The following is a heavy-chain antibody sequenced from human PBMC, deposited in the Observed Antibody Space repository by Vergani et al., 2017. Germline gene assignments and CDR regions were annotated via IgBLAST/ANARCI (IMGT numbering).Heavy chain of an antibody. CDR2: IRSKAYGGTT. V-gene: IGHV3-49*04. CDR1: GFTFSDFS. CDR3: ARRIVVEPGIPRVDWLDP. Sequence: VQLVESGGGLVKPGGSLRLSCAASGFTFSDFSMSWVRQAPGKGLEWVAFIRSKAYGGTTEYAASVKGRFTILRDDSRGTVYLQMDRLESADTAVYYCARRIVVEPGIPRVDWLDPWGPGTLVTVSS. J-gene: IGHJ5*02. D-gene: IGHD2-21*01.